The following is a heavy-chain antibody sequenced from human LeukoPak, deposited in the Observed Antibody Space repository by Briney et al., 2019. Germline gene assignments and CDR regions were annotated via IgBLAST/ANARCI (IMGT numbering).Heavy chain of an antibody. D-gene: IGHD3-9*01. CDR2: IYYSGST. V-gene: IGHV4-39*01. J-gene: IGHJ5*02. Sequence: SETLSLTCTVSGVSISSSSYYWGWIRQPPGKGLEWIGSIYYSGSTYYNPSLKSRVTISVDTSKNQFSLKLSSVTAADTAVYYCATYDILTGYPRFDPWGQGTLVTVSS. CDR3: ATYDILTGYPRFDP. CDR1: GVSISSSSYY.